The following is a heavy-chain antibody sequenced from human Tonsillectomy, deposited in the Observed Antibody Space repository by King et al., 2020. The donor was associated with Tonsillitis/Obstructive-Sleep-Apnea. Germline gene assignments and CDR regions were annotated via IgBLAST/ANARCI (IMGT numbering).Heavy chain of an antibody. V-gene: IGHV1-2*02. CDR2: INPDSGGT. J-gene: IGHJ5*02. CDR3: ARGSRPDP. Sequence: GQLVQSGAEVKNPGASVKVSCKASGYTFIGYYIHWVRQAPGQGLEWMGWINPDSGGTDYAQKFQVRVTMTRHTSISTAYMELGSLRSDDTAVYYCARGSRPDPWGQGTLVTVSS. CDR1: GYTFIGYY.